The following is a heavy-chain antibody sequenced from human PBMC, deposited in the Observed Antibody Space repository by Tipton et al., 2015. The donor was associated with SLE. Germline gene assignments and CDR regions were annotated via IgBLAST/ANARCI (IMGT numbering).Heavy chain of an antibody. Sequence: LRLSCTISGASTSHYYWIWVRQPPGKRLEYIGYLFSGGGPAYNPSLRSRVSLSLDTSRSEFSLKLASVTAADTAVYYCTSGPLHDFWSGYEAAWGQGTLVKVSS. J-gene: IGHJ5*02. CDR1: GASTSHYY. D-gene: IGHD3-3*01. CDR2: LFSGGGP. V-gene: IGHV4-59*01. CDR3: TSGPLHDFWSGYEAA.